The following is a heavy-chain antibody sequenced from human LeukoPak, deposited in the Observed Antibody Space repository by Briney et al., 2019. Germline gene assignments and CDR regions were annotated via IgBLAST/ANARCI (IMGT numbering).Heavy chain of an antibody. CDR3: ARDYGLRLGELSRFDY. CDR2: INPNSGGT. V-gene: IGHV1-2*06. Sequence: GASVKVSCKASGYTFTGYYMHWVRQAPGQGLEWMGRINPNSGGTNYAQKFQGRVTMTRDTSISTAYMELSRLRSDDTAVYYCARDYGLRLGELSRFDYWGQGTLVTVSS. CDR1: GYTFTGYY. J-gene: IGHJ4*02. D-gene: IGHD3-16*02.